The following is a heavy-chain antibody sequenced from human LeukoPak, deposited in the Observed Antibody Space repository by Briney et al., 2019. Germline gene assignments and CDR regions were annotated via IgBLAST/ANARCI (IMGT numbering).Heavy chain of an antibody. V-gene: IGHV4-59*01. CDR3: ARADIVVVPAAIDYYMDV. CDR1: DGSITNYD. Sequence: SETLSLTCTVSDGSITNYDWSWVRQPPGKGLEWIGYIYYSGSTNYNSSLKSRVTISVDTSKNQFSLKLSSVTAADTAVYYCARADIVVVPAAIDYYMDVWGKGTTVTVSS. D-gene: IGHD2-2*01. J-gene: IGHJ6*03. CDR2: IYYSGST.